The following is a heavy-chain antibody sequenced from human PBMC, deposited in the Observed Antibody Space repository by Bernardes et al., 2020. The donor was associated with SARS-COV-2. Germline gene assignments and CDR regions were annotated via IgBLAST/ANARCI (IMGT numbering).Heavy chain of an antibody. CDR2: INHSGST. CDR1: GGSFSGYY. V-gene: IGHV4-34*01. D-gene: IGHD3-16*01. J-gene: IGHJ5*02. Sequence: SETLSLTCAVYGGSFSGYYWSWIRQPPGKGLEWIGEINHSGSTNYNSSLKSRVTISVDTSKNQFSLKLSSVTAADTAVYYCARSRFTRGNRRSNWFDPWGQGTLVTVSS. CDR3: ARSRFTRGNRRSNWFDP.